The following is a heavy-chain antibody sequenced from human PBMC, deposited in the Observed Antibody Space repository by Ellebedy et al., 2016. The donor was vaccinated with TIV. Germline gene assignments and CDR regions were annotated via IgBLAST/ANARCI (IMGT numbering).Heavy chain of an antibody. CDR2: IYPDDSQT. CDR3: ARVYCGGDCSNAEYFQH. Sequence: GESLKISCKGSGYSFYGYWIGWVRQMPGKGLEWIGIIYPDDSQTRYSPSFQGQVTISADKSITTAYLQWSSLKASDTAMYYCARVYCGGDCSNAEYFQHWGQGTLVTVSS. J-gene: IGHJ1*01. CDR1: GYSFYGYW. D-gene: IGHD2-21*02. V-gene: IGHV5-51*01.